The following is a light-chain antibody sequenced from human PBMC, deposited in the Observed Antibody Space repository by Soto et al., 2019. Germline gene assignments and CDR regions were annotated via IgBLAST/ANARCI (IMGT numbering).Light chain of an antibody. V-gene: IGKV1-5*01. Sequence: DIQMTQSPSILSASVGYRVTITCRASQSISSWLAWYQQKPGKAPKLLIYDVSSLESGVPSRFSGSGSGTEFTLTISSLQPDDSATYYCQQCNSFWTFGQGTKVDIK. CDR2: DVS. CDR3: QQCNSFWT. J-gene: IGKJ1*01. CDR1: QSISSW.